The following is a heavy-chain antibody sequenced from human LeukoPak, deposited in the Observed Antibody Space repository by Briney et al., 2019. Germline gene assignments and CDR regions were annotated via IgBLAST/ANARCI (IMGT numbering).Heavy chain of an antibody. CDR2: ISWNSGSI. CDR3: AKDMEYSSSLGSFDY. D-gene: IGHD6-6*01. V-gene: IGHV3-9*01. J-gene: IGHJ4*02. Sequence: GGSLRLSCAASGFTFDDYAMPWVRQAPGKGLEWVSGISWNSGSIGYADSVKGRFTISRDNAKNSLYLQMNSLRAEDTALYYCAKDMEYSSSLGSFDYWGQGTLVTVSS. CDR1: GFTFDDYA.